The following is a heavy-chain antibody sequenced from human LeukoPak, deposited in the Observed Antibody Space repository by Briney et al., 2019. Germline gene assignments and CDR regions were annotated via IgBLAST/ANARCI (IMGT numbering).Heavy chain of an antibody. CDR3: AAISYLAFDI. V-gene: IGHV3-11*03. CDR1: GFTFSDSY. CDR2: IGSSNVYT. J-gene: IGHJ3*02. D-gene: IGHD2/OR15-2a*01. Sequence: GGSLRLSCTASGFTFSDSYMSWIRQAPGKGLEWISKIGSSNVYTNYADSVKGRFTISRDNADNSLYLQMNSLRAEDTAVYYCAAISYLAFDIWGQGTVVTVSS.